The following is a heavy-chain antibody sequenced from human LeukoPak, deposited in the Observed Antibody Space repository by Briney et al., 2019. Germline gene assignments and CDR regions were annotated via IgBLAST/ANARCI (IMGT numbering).Heavy chain of an antibody. V-gene: IGHV3-23*01. CDR1: GFTFNSYG. CDR2: ISGSGGST. Sequence: GGSLRLSCAASGFTFNSYGMSWVRQAPGKGLECVSTISGSGGSTYYADSVKGRFTISRDNSKNTLYLEMNSLRAEDTAVYYCAKRAAISSGYFDVWGQGTMVTVSS. CDR3: AKRAAISSGYFDV. J-gene: IGHJ3*01. D-gene: IGHD2-2*02.